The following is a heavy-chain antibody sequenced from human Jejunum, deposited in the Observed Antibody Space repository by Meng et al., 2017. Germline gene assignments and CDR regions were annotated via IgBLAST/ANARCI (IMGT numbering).Heavy chain of an antibody. CDR2: IYHSGST. Sequence: LMKPSQTLSLTCTHSCDYFNSPDSYLSWIRKPPEKGLEWIGYIYHSGSTYYNPSLKSRVSISGDTSNKQFSLKLTSVTAADTAVYYCARSPYSGSALPFFDYWGQGSLVTVSS. V-gene: IGHV4-30-4*01. CDR1: CDYFNSPDSY. J-gene: IGHJ4*02. CDR3: ARSPYSGSALPFFDY. D-gene: IGHD1-26*01.